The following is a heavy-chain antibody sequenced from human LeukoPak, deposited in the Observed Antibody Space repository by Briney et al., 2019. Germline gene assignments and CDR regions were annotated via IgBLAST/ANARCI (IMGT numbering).Heavy chain of an antibody. CDR3: ARDADGWFDP. CDR2: IYFSGPT. J-gene: IGHJ5*02. CDR1: GRSIIRYC. Sequence: PSATLSLICTVSGRSIIRYCSSWIRQPPRKGLEWIGYIYFSGPTNSNPSLKSRVTISEDTSKNQFSLELSSVTAADTAVYYGARDADGWFDPWGQGTLVTDCS. D-gene: IGHD5-24*01. V-gene: IGHV4-59*01.